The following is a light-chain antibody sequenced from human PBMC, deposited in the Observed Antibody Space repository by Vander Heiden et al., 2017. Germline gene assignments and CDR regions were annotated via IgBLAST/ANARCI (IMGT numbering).Light chain of an antibody. V-gene: IGKV2D-26*03. J-gene: IGKJ4*01. Sequence: KARPVSTLLIYEVSNRFSGVPDRFSGSGAGTDFTLKSSRGEAEDFGVYYRMQDAQDPFGGGTKVEIK. CDR3: MQDAQDP. CDR2: EVS.